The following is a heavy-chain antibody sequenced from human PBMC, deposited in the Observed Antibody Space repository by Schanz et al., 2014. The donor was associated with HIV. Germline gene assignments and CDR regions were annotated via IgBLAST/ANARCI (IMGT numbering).Heavy chain of an antibody. CDR3: AKDRNYYDDKYLGKGNYYYYYGMDV. J-gene: IGHJ6*02. V-gene: IGHV3-30*18. Sequence: QVQLVESGGGVVQPGRSLRLSCAGSGFSFDTFGIHWVRQAPGKGLEWVAVISYDGRNKYFADSVKGRLTISRDNSKNTLYLQMKSLRREDTAVYFCAKDRNYYDDKYLGKGNYYYYYGMDVWGQGTTVTVSS. CDR2: ISYDGRNK. D-gene: IGHD3-22*01. CDR1: GFSFDTFG.